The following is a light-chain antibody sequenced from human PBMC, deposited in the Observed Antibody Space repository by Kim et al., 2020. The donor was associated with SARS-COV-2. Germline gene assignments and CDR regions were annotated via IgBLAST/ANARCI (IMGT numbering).Light chain of an antibody. Sequence: DIQMTQSPSSLSASVGDRVSITCRASQSINQYLNWYQQKAGKAPELLIYAAASLQSGVPSRFSGSGSETDFTLTISSLQAEDLATYFCQQSYSPPYTFGHGTKLEI. J-gene: IGKJ2*01. CDR1: QSINQY. V-gene: IGKV1-39*01. CDR3: QQSYSPPYT. CDR2: AAA.